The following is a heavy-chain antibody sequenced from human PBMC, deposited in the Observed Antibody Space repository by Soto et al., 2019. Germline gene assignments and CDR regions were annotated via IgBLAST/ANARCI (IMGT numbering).Heavy chain of an antibody. Sequence: SVKVSCKASGFTFTSSAVQWVRQARGQRLEWIGWIVVGSGNTNYAQKFQERVTITRDMSTSTAYMELSSLRSEDTAVYYCAAGAVAGFGYYYGMDFRGQGTTVTVSS. CDR3: AAGAVAGFGYYYGMDF. J-gene: IGHJ6*02. CDR1: GFTFTSSA. V-gene: IGHV1-58*01. D-gene: IGHD6-19*01. CDR2: IVVGSGNT.